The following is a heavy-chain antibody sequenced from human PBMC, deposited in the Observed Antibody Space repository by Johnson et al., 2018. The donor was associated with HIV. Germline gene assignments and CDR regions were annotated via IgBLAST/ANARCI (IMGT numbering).Heavy chain of an antibody. CDR2: IYSGGST. V-gene: IGHV3-66*01. CDR1: GFTVSSNY. D-gene: IGHD3-10*01. Sequence: MQLVESGGGLVQPGGSLRLSCAASGFTVSSNYMSWVRQAPGKGLEWVSVIYSGGSTYYADSVKGRFTISRDNSKNTLYLQMNSLRAEDTAVYYCARGNYYGSGSYGAFDIWGQGTMVTVSS. J-gene: IGHJ3*02. CDR3: ARGNYYGSGSYGAFDI.